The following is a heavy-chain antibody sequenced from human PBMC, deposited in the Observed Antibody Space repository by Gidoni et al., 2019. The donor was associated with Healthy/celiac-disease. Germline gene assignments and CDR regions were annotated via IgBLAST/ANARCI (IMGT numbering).Heavy chain of an antibody. CDR2: ISSSSSYI. J-gene: IGHJ4*02. CDR1: GFTFSSYS. V-gene: IGHV3-21*01. CDR3: ARVLSGSCDY. D-gene: IGHD1-26*01. Sequence: EVQLVESGGGLVKPGGSLRLSCASSGFTFSSYSMTWVRQAPGKGLEWVSSISSSSSYIYYADSVKGRFTISRDNAKNSLYLQMNSLRAEDTAVYYCARVLSGSCDYWGQGTLVTVSS.